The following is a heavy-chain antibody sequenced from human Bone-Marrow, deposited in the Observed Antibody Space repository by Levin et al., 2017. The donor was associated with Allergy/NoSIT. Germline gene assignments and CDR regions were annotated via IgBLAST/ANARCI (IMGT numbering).Heavy chain of an antibody. CDR3: ARDLNDLWSGPMPDAFVF. Sequence: PGGSLRLSCVSSGFTFRNYGVHWVRQAPGKGLEWLAVFWFDGRTRHYADSVKGRFTISRDNSKSTLFLQMSSLRVEDTGVYYCARDLNDLWSGPMPDAFVFWGQGRMVTVSS. CDR1: GFTFRNYG. CDR2: FWFDGRTR. D-gene: IGHD3-3*01. V-gene: IGHV3-33*01. J-gene: IGHJ3*01.